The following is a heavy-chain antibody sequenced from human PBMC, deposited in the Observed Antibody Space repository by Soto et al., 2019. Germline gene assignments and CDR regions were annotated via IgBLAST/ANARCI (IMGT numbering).Heavy chain of an antibody. CDR2: MNPNSGKT. CDR1: GYTFTSYD. J-gene: IGHJ5*02. CDR3: SRGIKYGDYSMWFDP. V-gene: IGHV1-8*01. Sequence: QVQLVQSGAEVKKPGASVKVSCKASGYTFTSYDINWVRQATGQGFEYLGWMNPNSGKTGYVKKLQGRVTMTRDTSMSTAEMELTSLQSDATAVYSCSRGIKYGDYSMWFDPWGPGNLVTVSS. D-gene: IGHD4-17*01.